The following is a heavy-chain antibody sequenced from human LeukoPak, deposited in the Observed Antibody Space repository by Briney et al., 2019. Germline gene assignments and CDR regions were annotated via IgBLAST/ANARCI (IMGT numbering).Heavy chain of an antibody. J-gene: IGHJ4*02. V-gene: IGHV3-23*01. Sequence: GGTLRLSCAASGFTFSTYGMSWVRQAPGKGLAWVSGISGSGDSTYYADSMRGRFTISRDNSKNTLFLQMNSLRAEDTAVYYCAKADRRSDLPYYFDYWGQGTLVTVSS. CDR3: AKADRRSDLPYYFDY. CDR1: GFTFSTYG. CDR2: ISGSGDST.